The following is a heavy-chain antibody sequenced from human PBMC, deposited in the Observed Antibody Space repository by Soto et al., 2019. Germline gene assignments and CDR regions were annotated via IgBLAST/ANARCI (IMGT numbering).Heavy chain of an antibody. J-gene: IGHJ6*02. CDR2: INHSGST. CDR3: ARGVGPPTVTRYYYYYYGMDV. V-gene: IGHV4-34*01. D-gene: IGHD4-4*01. CDR1: GGSFSGYY. Sequence: PSETLSLTCAVYGGSFSGYYWSWIRQPPGKGLEWIGEINHSGSTNHNPSLKSRVTISVDTSKNQFSLKLSSVTAADTAVYYCARGVGPPTVTRYYYYYYGMDVWGQGTTVTVSS.